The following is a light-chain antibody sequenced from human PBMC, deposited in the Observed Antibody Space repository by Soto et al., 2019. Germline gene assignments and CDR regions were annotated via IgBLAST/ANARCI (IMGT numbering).Light chain of an antibody. CDR3: QHHGT. J-gene: IGKJ1*01. CDR2: GAS. V-gene: IGKV3-20*01. Sequence: PGERAILTCRASQSVTSNSLAWYQQKPGQAPRLLIHGASTRATGIPDRFSGSGSVTDFTLTISSLEREDFAVYYCQHHGTFGQGTKVE. CDR1: QSVTSNS.